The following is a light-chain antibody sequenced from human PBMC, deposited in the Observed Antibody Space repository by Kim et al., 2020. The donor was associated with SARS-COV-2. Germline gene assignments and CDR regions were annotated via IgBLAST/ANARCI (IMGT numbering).Light chain of an antibody. CDR2: DAS. CDR3: QQRNNWPLT. CDR1: ESINSH. J-gene: IGKJ3*01. V-gene: IGKV3-11*01. Sequence: LSPGERATLSCRASESINSHLGWYQQKPGQAPRLVIYDASKRATGIPARFSCSGSGTDFTLTISSLGPEDFAFYYCQQRNNWPLTFGPGTKVDIK.